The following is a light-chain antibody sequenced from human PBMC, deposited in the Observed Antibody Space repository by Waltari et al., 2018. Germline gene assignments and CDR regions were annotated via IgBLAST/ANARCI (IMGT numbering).Light chain of an antibody. J-gene: IGKJ1*01. CDR3: QQSYTSPWT. CDR2: DAS. CDR1: QGISNF. V-gene: IGKV1-39*01. Sequence: DIQMTQSPSSLSASVGDRVTITCQASQGISNFLHWYQQKLGKAPKLLIYDASNLKTGVPSRFSGSGSGTHFSFTISSLQPEDFSIYYCQQSYTSPWTFGQGTRVEIK.